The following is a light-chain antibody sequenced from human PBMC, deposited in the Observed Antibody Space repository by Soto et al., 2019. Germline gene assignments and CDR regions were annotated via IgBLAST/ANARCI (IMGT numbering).Light chain of an antibody. CDR2: AAS. J-gene: IGKJ4*01. CDR3: QQLNSYPLT. CDR1: QDISSY. V-gene: IGKV1-9*01. Sequence: DIQLTQSPSFLSASVGDRVIITCRASQDISSYLAWYQQKPGKAPKLLIYAASTLQSGVPSRFSGSRSGTEFTLTVSSLQPEDFATYYCQQLNSYPLTFGGGTQVEIK.